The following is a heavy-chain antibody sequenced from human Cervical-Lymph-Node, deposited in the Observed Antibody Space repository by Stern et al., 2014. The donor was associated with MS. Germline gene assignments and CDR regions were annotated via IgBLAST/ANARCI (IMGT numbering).Heavy chain of an antibody. V-gene: IGHV3-33*05. CDR3: ARGIAARPEYYYGMDV. Sequence: MQLVESGGGVVQPGRSLRLSCAASGFIFRSYGMHWGRQAPGKGLEWVAVVSYDGSSRKYEDSVKGRFPISRDNSKNTLNLQMNSLRAEDAAVYYCARGIAARPEYYYGMDVWGQGTTVTVSS. D-gene: IGHD6-6*01. CDR1: GFIFRSYG. CDR2: VSYDGSSR. J-gene: IGHJ6*02.